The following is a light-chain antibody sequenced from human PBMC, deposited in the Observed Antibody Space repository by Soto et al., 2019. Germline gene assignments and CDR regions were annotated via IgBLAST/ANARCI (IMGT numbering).Light chain of an antibody. CDR2: GAS. Sequence: EIVLTQAPGTLSLTQGERATLSCRASPSVSSSYLVLYQQKPGQAPRLLSYGASSRATGIPNRFSGSGSGTDSPPTISRLEPEDFAVYYRQQCGSSGTFGQGTLVEIK. J-gene: IGKJ5*01. CDR3: QQCGSSGT. V-gene: IGKV3-20*01. CDR1: PSVSSSY.